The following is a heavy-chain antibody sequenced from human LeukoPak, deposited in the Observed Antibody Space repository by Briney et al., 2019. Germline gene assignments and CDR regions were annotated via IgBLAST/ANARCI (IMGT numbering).Heavy chain of an antibody. D-gene: IGHD7-27*01. CDR3: ARQALGIGEYY. CDR2: IYYSGST. CDR1: GGSISSSSYY. V-gene: IGHV4-39*01. Sequence: SETLSLTCTVSGGSISSSSYYWGWIRQPPGKVLEWIGNIYYSGSTYYNPSLKSRVTISVDTSKNQFSLKLSSVTAADTAVYYCARQALGIGEYYWGQGTLVTVSS. J-gene: IGHJ4*02.